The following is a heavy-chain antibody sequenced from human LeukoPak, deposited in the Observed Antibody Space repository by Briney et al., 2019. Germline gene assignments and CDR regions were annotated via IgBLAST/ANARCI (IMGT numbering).Heavy chain of an antibody. CDR1: GGTFSSYA. V-gene: IGHV1-69*05. CDR2: IIPIFGTA. D-gene: IGHD3-10*01. J-gene: IGHJ5*02. Sequence: SVKVSCKASGGTFSSYAISWVRQAPGQGLEWMGGIIPIFGTANYAQKFQGRVTITTDESTSTAYMELSSLRSEDTAVYYCARCGITMARGANIYNWFDPWGQGTLVTVSS. CDR3: ARCGITMARGANIYNWFDP.